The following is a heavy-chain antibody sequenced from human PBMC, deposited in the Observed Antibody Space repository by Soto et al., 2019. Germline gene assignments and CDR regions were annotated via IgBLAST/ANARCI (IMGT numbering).Heavy chain of an antibody. J-gene: IGHJ6*02. D-gene: IGHD1-1*01. CDR3: ARGLEPTGTGAYYYYGMDV. CDR1: GGTFSSYA. V-gene: IGHV1-69*13. CDR2: IIPIFGTA. Sequence: SVKVSCKASGGTFSSYAISWVRQAPGQGLEWMGGIIPIFGTANYAQKSQGRVTITADESTSTAYMELSSLRSEDTAVYYCARGLEPTGTGAYYYYGMDVWGQGTTVTVS.